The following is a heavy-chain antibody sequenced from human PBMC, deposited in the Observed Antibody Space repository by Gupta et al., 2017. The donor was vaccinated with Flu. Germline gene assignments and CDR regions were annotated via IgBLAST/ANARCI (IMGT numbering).Heavy chain of an antibody. Sequence: QGLEWMGWINTNTGNPTYDQGFTGRFVFSLDTSVSTAYLQISSLKAEDTAVYYCARDLGTNTYYDFWSGKDYWGQGTLVTVSS. CDR3: ARDLGTNTYYDFWSGKDY. J-gene: IGHJ4*02. V-gene: IGHV7-4-1*02. CDR2: INTNTGNP. D-gene: IGHD3-3*01.